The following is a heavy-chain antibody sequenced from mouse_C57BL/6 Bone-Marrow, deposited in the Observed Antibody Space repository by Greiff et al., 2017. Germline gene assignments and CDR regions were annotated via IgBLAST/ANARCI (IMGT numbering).Heavy chain of an antibody. J-gene: IGHJ1*03. CDR3: ARDYGSSDWYFDV. V-gene: IGHV1-85*01. Sequence: QVQLQQSGPELVKPGASVKLSCKASGYTFTSYDINWVKQRPGQGLEWIGWIYPRDGSTKYNEKVKGKATWTVDTSASTAYMERHSLASEGSAVYFCARDYGSSDWYFDVWGTGTTVTVSS. CDR2: IYPRDGST. CDR1: GYTFTSYD. D-gene: IGHD1-1*01.